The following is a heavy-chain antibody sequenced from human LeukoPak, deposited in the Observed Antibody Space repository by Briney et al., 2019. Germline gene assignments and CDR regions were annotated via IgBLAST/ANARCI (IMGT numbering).Heavy chain of an antibody. CDR2: IYYSGST. J-gene: IGHJ5*02. CDR3: ARAGYYGSGSYSP. CDR1: GVSISSRSYY. Sequence: SETLSLTCTVSGVSISSRSYYWGWLRQPPGKGLEWIESIYYSGSTYYNPSLKSRVTISVDTSKNQFSLKLSSVTAADTAVYYCARAGYYGSGSYSPWGQGTLVTVSS. D-gene: IGHD3-10*01. V-gene: IGHV4-39*07.